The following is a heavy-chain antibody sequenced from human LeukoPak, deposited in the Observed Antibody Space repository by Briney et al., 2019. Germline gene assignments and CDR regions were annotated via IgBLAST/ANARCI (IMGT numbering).Heavy chain of an antibody. CDR2: ISYDGSNK. J-gene: IGHJ4*02. CDR1: GFTFRNHG. Sequence: PGGSLRLSCAASGFTFRNHGMHWVRQAPGKGLEWVAVISYDGSNKYYADSVKGRFTISRDNSKNTLFLQMNSLRAEDTAVYYCAKDKLNYYDSSGYLDYWGQGTLVTVSS. CDR3: AKDKLNYYDSSGYLDY. V-gene: IGHV3-30*18. D-gene: IGHD3-22*01.